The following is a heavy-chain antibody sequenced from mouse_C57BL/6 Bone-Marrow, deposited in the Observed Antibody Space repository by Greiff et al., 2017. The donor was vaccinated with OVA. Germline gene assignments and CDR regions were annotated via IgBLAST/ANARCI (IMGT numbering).Heavy chain of an antibody. V-gene: IGHV5-4*01. CDR3: ARDYYGSSPFAY. D-gene: IGHD1-1*01. CDR1: GFTFSSYA. J-gene: IGHJ3*01. Sequence: EVKLMESGGGLVKPGGSLKLPCAASGFTFSSYAMSWVRQTPEKRLEWVATISDGGSYTYYPDNVKGRFTISRDNAKNNLYLQMSHLKSEDTAMYYCARDYYGSSPFAYWGQGTLVTVSA. CDR2: ISDGGSYT.